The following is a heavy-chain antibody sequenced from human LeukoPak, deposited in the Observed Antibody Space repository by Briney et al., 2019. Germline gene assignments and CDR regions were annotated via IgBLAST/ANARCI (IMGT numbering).Heavy chain of an antibody. CDR3: ARGLNWNDVDY. Sequence: ASVKVSCKASGYTFTNSYIHWVRQAPGQVLEWMGLINPDGGNTNYAQNFQGRVTLTRDTSTSTVYMELSSLRSEDTAVYYCARGLNWNDVDYWGQGTLVAVSS. V-gene: IGHV1-46*01. CDR1: GYTFTNSY. J-gene: IGHJ4*02. D-gene: IGHD1-1*01. CDR2: INPDGGNT.